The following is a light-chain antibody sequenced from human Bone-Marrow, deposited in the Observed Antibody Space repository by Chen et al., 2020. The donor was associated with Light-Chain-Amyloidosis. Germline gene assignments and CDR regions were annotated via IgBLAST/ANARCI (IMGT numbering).Light chain of an antibody. Sequence: QSALTQPASVSGSPGQSITISCTGTSSDVGGYNHVSCYQHHPGKAPNLMIYEVSNRPSGISNRVSGSKSGNAASRRISGLQAEDEADYCCRAYTSRDRYVFGSGTKVTVL. J-gene: IGLJ1*01. CDR2: EVS. CDR1: SSDVGGYNH. CDR3: RAYTSRDRYV. V-gene: IGLV2-14*01.